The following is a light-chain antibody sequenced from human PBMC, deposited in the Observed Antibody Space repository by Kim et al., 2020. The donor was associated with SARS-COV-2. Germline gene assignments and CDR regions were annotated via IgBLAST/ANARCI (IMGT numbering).Light chain of an antibody. CDR1: SLRNYY. V-gene: IGLV3-19*01. J-gene: IGLJ2*01. Sequence: SSELTQDPAVSVALGQTVRITCRGDSLRNYYASWYQQKPGQAPVLVFYGKNNRPSGIPHRFSGSSSRDTATLTITGTQAEDEADYYCNSRDSSGVVFGGGTKVIVL. CDR3: NSRDSSGVV. CDR2: GKN.